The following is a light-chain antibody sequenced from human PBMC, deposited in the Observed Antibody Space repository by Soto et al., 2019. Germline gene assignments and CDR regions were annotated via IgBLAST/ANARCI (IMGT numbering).Light chain of an antibody. CDR3: CSFAGGATFV. CDR1: SNDIGGYNL. V-gene: IGLV2-23*03. CDR2: VGD. Sequence: QSVLTQPASVSGSPGQSITISCTGTSNDIGGYNLVSWYQQHPGKVPKLMVYVGDKRPSGVSDRFSGSKSGNTASLTISAFQAEDEDDDSCCSFAGGATFVFGGGTKLTVL. J-gene: IGLJ2*01.